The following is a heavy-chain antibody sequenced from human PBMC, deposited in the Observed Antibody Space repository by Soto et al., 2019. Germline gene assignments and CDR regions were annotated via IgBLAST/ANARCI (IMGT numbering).Heavy chain of an antibody. D-gene: IGHD3-3*01. CDR2: ISSSSSYI. J-gene: IGHJ4*02. CDR3: ARDFPYYDFWSGPFDY. CDR1: GFTFSSYS. Sequence: GGSLRIACSASGFTFSSYSMNWVRQAPGKGLEWVSSISSSSSYIYYADSVKGRFTISRDNAKNSLYLQMNSLRAEDTAVYYCARDFPYYDFWSGPFDYWGQGTLVTVSS. V-gene: IGHV3-21*01.